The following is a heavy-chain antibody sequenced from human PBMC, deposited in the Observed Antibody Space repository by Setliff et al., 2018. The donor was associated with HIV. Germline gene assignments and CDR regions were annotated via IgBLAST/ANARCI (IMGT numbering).Heavy chain of an antibody. J-gene: IGHJ4*02. CDR3: ARNRVPSSL. Sequence: SETLSLTCTVTGYSISSGYYWAWIRQPPGKGLEWIGNIYDSGSTSYNPSLKSRVTIAVDTSKNQFSLNLTSVTAADTAVYYCARNRVPSSLWGQGTLVTVSS. V-gene: IGHV4-38-2*02. CDR2: IYDSGST. D-gene: IGHD3-10*01. CDR1: GYSISSGYY.